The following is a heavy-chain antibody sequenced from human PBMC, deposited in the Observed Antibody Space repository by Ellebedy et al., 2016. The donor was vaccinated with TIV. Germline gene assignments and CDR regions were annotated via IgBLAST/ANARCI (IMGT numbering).Heavy chain of an antibody. J-gene: IGHJ4*02. V-gene: IGHV3-11*01. CDR1: GFTFSDYY. Sequence: GESLKISCAASGFTFSDYYMSWIRQAPGKGPEWVSYISSSGSTIYYADSVKGRFTISRDNSKNTFYLHMNSLRAEDTALYYCAKGYMSPFDYWGQGNLVTVSS. D-gene: IGHD2-2*02. CDR2: ISSSGSTI. CDR3: AKGYMSPFDY.